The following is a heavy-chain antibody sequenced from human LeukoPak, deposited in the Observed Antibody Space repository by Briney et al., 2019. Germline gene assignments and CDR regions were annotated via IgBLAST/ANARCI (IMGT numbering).Heavy chain of an antibody. CDR3: ARDFWSGNSPDY. CDR1: GGSISSSSYY. CDR2: IYHSGST. V-gene: IGHV4-39*07. Sequence: SETLSLTCTVSGGSISSSSYYWGWIRQPPGKGLEWIGSIYHSGSTYYNPSLKSRVTISVDTSKNQFSLKLSSVTAADTAVYYCARDFWSGNSPDYWGQGTLVTVSS. J-gene: IGHJ4*02. D-gene: IGHD3-3*01.